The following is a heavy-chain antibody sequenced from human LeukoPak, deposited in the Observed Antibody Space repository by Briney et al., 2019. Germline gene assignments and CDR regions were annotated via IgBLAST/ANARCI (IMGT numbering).Heavy chain of an antibody. CDR3: AKAALGYDFWSGYYPDY. D-gene: IGHD3-3*01. CDR1: GFTFSNHA. Sequence: GGSLRLSCAASGFTFSNHAMSWFRQAPGKGLEWVSAISGSGGSTYYADSVKGRFTISRDNSKNTVYLQMNSPRAEDTAVYYCAKAALGYDFWSGYYPDYWGQGTLVTVSS. J-gene: IGHJ4*02. CDR2: ISGSGGST. V-gene: IGHV3-23*01.